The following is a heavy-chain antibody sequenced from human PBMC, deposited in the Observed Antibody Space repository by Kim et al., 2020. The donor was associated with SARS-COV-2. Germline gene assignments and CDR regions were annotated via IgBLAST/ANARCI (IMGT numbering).Heavy chain of an antibody. Sequence: NPSRKGRVTISVDTSKNQFSLKLSSVTAADTAVYYCARSSRSNYYYGMDVWGQGTTVTVSS. J-gene: IGHJ6*02. D-gene: IGHD3-10*01. V-gene: IGHV4-39*01. CDR3: ARSSRSNYYYGMDV.